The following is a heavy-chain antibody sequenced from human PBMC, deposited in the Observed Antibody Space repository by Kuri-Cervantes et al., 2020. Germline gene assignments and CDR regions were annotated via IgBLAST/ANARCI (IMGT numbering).Heavy chain of an antibody. J-gene: IGHJ5*02. CDR1: GYSISSGYY. Sequence: SETLSLTCTVSGYSISSGYYWGWIRQPPGKGLEWIGSIYHSGSTYYNPSLKSRVTISVDTSKNQFSLKLSSVTAADTAVYYCARELWYSSSWYTRNWFDPWGQGTLVTVSS. V-gene: IGHV4-38-2*02. CDR2: IYHSGST. CDR3: ARELWYSSSWYTRNWFDP. D-gene: IGHD6-13*01.